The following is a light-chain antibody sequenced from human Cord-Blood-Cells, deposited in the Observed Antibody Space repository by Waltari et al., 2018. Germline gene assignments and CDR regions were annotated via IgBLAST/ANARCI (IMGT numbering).Light chain of an antibody. CDR1: QSISSY. V-gene: IGKV1-39*01. CDR3: QQSYSTPIT. CDR2: AAS. Sequence: DIQMTPSPSSLSASVGDRVTITCRASQSISSYLNWYQQKPGKAPKLLIHAASSLQSGVPSRFSGSGSGTDFTLTISSLQPEDFATYYCQQSYSTPITFGQGTRLEIK. J-gene: IGKJ5*01.